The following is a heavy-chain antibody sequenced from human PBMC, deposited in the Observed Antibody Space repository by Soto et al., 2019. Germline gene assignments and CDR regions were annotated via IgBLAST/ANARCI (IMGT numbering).Heavy chain of an antibody. J-gene: IGHJ5*02. CDR3: MRESGNWNDGKFNP. CDR2: INGGTGKT. D-gene: IGHD1-1*01. Sequence: ASVKVSCKTSAYIFTSYALHWVRQAPGHGLEWMGWINGGTGKTKVSQHFQGRLTLDRDTSASTAFLELRSLRIEDTALYYCMRESGNWNDGKFNPWDKGTMVTVSS. V-gene: IGHV1-3*01. CDR1: AYIFTSYA.